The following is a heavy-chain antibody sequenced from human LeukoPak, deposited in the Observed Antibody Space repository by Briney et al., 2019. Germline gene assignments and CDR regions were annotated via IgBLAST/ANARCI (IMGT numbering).Heavy chain of an antibody. CDR1: GGSISSSNYY. Sequence: SETLSLTCSVSGGSISSSNYYWGWIRQPPGKGLEWIGSIYYRGSTYYNPSLKSRVTISVDTSKNQFSLKLSSVTAADTAVYYCARGGLRSSWYNYYYYMDVWGKGTTVTVSS. CDR3: ARGGLRSSWYNYYYYMDV. D-gene: IGHD6-13*01. J-gene: IGHJ6*03. V-gene: IGHV4-39*07. CDR2: IYYRGST.